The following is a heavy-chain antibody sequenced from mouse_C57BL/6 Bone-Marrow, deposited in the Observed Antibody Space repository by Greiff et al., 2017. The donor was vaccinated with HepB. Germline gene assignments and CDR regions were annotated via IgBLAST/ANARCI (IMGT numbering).Heavy chain of an antibody. CDR3: TRFYGNFPYYAMDY. D-gene: IGHD2-1*01. CDR1: GYTFTSYW. J-gene: IGHJ4*01. Sequence: VHVKQSGTVLARPGASVKMSCKTSGYTFTSYWMHWVKQRPGQGLEWIGAIYPGNSDTSYNQKFKGKAKLTAVTSASTAYMELSSLTNEDSAVYYCTRFYGNFPYYAMDYWGQGTSVTVSS. CDR2: IYPGNSDT. V-gene: IGHV1-5*01.